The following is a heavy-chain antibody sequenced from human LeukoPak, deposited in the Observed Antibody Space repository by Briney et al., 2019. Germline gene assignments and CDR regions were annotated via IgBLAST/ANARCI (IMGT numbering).Heavy chain of an antibody. CDR1: GFTFNSYW. J-gene: IGHJ4*02. Sequence: PGGSLRLSCAASGFTFNSYWMGWVRQAPGKGLEWVSSISSSSSYIYSADSVKGRFTISRDDAKNSLYLQMNSLRAEDTAVYYCARDWSSVDYWGQGTLVTVSS. CDR3: ARDWSSVDY. D-gene: IGHD2-2*01. CDR2: ISSSSSYI. V-gene: IGHV3-21*01.